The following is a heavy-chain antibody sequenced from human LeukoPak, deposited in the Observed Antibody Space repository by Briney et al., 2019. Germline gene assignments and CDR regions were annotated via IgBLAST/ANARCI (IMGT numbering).Heavy chain of an antibody. CDR3: ARDPAAGYYDTTHDAFDI. CDR2: ISSSGSTI. V-gene: IGHV3-11*04. Sequence: GGSLRLSCAASGFTFSDYYMSWIRQAPGKGLEWVSYISSSGSTIYYADSVKGRFTISRDNAKNSLYLQMNSLRAEDTAVYYCARDPAAGYYDTTHDAFDIWGQGTMVTVSS. CDR1: GFTFSDYY. J-gene: IGHJ3*02. D-gene: IGHD3-22*01.